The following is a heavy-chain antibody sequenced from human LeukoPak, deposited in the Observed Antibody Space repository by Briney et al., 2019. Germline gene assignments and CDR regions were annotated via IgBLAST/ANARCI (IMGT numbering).Heavy chain of an antibody. CDR1: GYTFTSYG. J-gene: IGHJ4*02. D-gene: IGHD3-22*01. CDR2: ISTHNGNT. Sequence: GASVKVSCKASGYTFTSYGISWVRQAPGQGLERMGWISTHNGNTKYAQNLQGRVTMTTDTSTSTAYMELRSLRSDDTAVYYCARSDRSGYYFDDSWGQGTLVTVSS. CDR3: ARSDRSGYYFDDS. V-gene: IGHV1-18*01.